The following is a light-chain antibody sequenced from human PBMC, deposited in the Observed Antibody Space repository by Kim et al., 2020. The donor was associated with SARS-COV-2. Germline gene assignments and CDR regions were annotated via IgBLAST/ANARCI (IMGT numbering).Light chain of an antibody. J-gene: IGKJ4*01. CDR2: AAS. Sequence: DTQMTQSPSSLSASVGDRVTITCRASQRISNFLSWYQQKSGRAPKLLIYAASSLHSGVPSRFSGSGSGTDFTLTISSLQPEDFATYYCQQYYYSPLTFGGGTKVDIK. CDR1: QRISNF. CDR3: QQYYYSPLT. V-gene: IGKV1-39*01.